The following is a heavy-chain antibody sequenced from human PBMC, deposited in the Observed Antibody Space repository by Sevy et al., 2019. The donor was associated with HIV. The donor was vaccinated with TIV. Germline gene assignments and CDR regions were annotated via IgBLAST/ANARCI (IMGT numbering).Heavy chain of an antibody. CDR3: AKDRRQQVEVYAFDI. J-gene: IGHJ3*02. Sequence: GGSLRLSCAASGFTFSSYGMHWVRQAPGKGLEWVVVISYDGSNKYYADSVKGRFTISRDNSKNTLYLQMNSLRAEDTAVYYCAKDRRQQVEVYAFDIWGQGTMVTVSS. CDR1: GFTFSSYG. CDR2: ISYDGSNK. D-gene: IGHD6-13*01. V-gene: IGHV3-30*18.